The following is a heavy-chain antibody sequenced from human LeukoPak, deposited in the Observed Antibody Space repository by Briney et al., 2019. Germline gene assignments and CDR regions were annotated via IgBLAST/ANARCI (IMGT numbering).Heavy chain of an antibody. D-gene: IGHD1-26*01. Sequence: GGSLRLSCEASGFTFSSYAMSWVRQAPGKGLEWVSGIIDSGDITYYANSVKGRFTISRDNAKNSLYLQMNSLRAEDTAVYYCARGVGMEGYWGQGTLVTVSS. CDR3: ARGVGMEGY. J-gene: IGHJ4*02. CDR2: IIDSGDIT. V-gene: IGHV3-23*01. CDR1: GFTFSSYA.